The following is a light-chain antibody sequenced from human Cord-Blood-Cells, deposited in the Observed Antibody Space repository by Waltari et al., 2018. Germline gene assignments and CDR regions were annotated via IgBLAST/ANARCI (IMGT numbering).Light chain of an antibody. Sequence: QSALTQPASVSGSPGQSITISCTGTSSDVGGYNYVSWYQQHPGKAPKLMIYDVSNRHSGVLNRFSGSKSGNTASLTISGLQAEDEADYYCSSYTSSSTLVFGTGTKVTVL. J-gene: IGLJ1*01. CDR1: SSDVGGYNY. V-gene: IGLV2-14*03. CDR2: DVS. CDR3: SSYTSSSTLV.